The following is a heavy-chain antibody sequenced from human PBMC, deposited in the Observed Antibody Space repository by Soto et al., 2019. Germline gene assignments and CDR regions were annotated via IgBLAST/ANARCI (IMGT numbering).Heavy chain of an antibody. D-gene: IGHD3-10*01. CDR1: GGSISSSNW. V-gene: IGHV4-4*02. Sequence: QVQLQESGPGLVKPSGTLSLTCAVSGGSISSSNWWSWVRQPPGKGLEWIGEIYHSGSTNYNPSLNSRVTLSVDKSTDQFSLKLSSVTVADTAVYYCARVTGHYYYGMDVWGQGTTVTVSS. CDR3: ARVTGHYYYGMDV. CDR2: IYHSGST. J-gene: IGHJ6*02.